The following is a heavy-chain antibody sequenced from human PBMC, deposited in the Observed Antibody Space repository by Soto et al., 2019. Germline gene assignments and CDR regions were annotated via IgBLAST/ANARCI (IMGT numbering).Heavy chain of an antibody. V-gene: IGHV3-23*01. CDR1: GFSFSTYA. J-gene: IGHJ6*02. CDR3: EKVYGSGSRPYYYGMDV. D-gene: IGHD2-15*01. Sequence: GGSLRLSCAASGFSFSTYAMTWVRQAPGKGLEWVSVVSGSGDTSYYAESVKDRFTISRDNSKNTLYLEMNSLRGDDTAVYYCEKVYGSGSRPYYYGMDVWGQGTTVTVSS. CDR2: VSGSGDTS.